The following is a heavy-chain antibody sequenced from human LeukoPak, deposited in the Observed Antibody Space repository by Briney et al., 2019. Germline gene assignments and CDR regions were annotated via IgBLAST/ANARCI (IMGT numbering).Heavy chain of an antibody. CDR3: VNGCDSRGYFCYFDY. CDR1: GLTFINHG. D-gene: IGHD3-22*01. V-gene: IGHV3-30*02. Sequence: PGGSLRLSCTASGLTFINHGMHWVRQAPGKGLECVAFIPYDGTNKYYADSVKGRFTISRDNSNNMLSLQMSSVSAEDTALYYCVNGCDSRGYFCYFDYWGQGALVTVSS. CDR2: IPYDGTNK. J-gene: IGHJ4*02.